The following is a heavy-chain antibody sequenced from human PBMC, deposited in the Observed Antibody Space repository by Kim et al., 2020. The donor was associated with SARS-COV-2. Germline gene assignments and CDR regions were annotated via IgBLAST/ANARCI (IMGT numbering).Heavy chain of an antibody. J-gene: IGHJ3*02. CDR1: GFTFDNYG. CDR2: INWNGVVT. Sequence: GGSLRLSCAASGFTFDNYGMTWVRQAPGKGLEWVSGINWNGVVTGYADSVKGRFTISRDNAKNSLYLQMSSLRAEDTALYYCVRLSGTSFCEAFYIWGQGTMVTVSS. D-gene: IGHD1-26*01. V-gene: IGHV3-20*04. CDR3: VRLSGTSFCEAFYI.